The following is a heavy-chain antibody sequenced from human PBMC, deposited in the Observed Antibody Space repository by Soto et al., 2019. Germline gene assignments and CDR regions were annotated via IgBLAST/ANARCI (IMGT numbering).Heavy chain of an antibody. V-gene: IGHV3-7*05. CDR3: VRASQWSWPD. D-gene: IGHD2-21*01. Sequence: EVQLVESGGGLVQAGGSLRLSCEASGFTFSTSWMAGVRQAPGRGLEWVANIWPDGSQSYYVDSVKGRFTISRDNSKNSVYLQGNSLRADDTAVYYRVRASQWSWPDWGQATLVTVSS. CDR2: IWPDGSQS. CDR1: GFTFSTSW. J-gene: IGHJ4*02.